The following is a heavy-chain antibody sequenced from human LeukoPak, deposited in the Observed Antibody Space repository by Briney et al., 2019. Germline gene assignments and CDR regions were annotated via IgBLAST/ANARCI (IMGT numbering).Heavy chain of an antibody. Sequence: GASVKVSCKASGYNFSGHYMHWGRQAPGQGLEWMGWIKPSNGDTKYAQNFQGRVTMTRDTSISTAYMELSSLRSDDTAVYYCASPPLSSAMYYAHWGQGTLVTVSS. V-gene: IGHV1-2*02. D-gene: IGHD1-26*01. CDR2: IKPSNGDT. CDR1: GYNFSGHY. CDR3: ASPPLSSAMYYAH. J-gene: IGHJ4*02.